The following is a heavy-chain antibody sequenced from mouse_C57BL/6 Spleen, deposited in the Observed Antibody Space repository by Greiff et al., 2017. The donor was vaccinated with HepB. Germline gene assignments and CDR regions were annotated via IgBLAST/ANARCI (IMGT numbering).Heavy chain of an antibody. Sequence: EVKLMESEGGLVQPGSSMKLSCTASGFTFSDYYMAWVRQVPEKGLEWVANINYDGSSTYYLDSLKSRFIISRDNAKNILYLQMSSLKSEDTATYYCARDQTGTSWFAYWGQGTLVTVSA. CDR1: GFTFSDYY. CDR3: ARDQTGTSWFAY. J-gene: IGHJ3*01. D-gene: IGHD4-1*01. V-gene: IGHV5-16*01. CDR2: INYDGSST.